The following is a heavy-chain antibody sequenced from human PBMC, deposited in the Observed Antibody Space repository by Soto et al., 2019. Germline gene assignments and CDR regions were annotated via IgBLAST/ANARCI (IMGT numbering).Heavy chain of an antibody. CDR2: IIPIFGTA. V-gene: IGHV1-69*01. D-gene: IGHD5-12*01. CDR3: QCPDARDGYNYGGY. J-gene: IGHJ4*02. Sequence: QVQLVQSGAEVKKPGSSVKVSCKASGGTFSSYTISWVGQAPGQGLEWMGGIIPIFGTANYAQKFQGRVTMTADESTSTAYMELSSLRSEDTAVYYCQCPDARDGYNYGGYWGQGTLVTVSS. CDR1: GGTFSSYT.